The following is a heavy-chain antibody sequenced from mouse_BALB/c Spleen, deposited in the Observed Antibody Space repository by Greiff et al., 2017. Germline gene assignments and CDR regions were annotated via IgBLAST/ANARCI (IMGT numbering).Heavy chain of an antibody. CDR1: GYTFSSYW. CDR3: ARRGVYDGYLAWFAY. Sequence: VQLQQSGAELMKPGASVKISCKATGYTFSSYWIEWVKQRPGHGLEWIGEILPGSGSTNYNEKFKGKATFTADTSSNTAYMQLSSLTSEDSAVYYCARRGVYDGYLAWFAYWGQGTLVTVSA. CDR2: ILPGSGST. V-gene: IGHV1-9*01. J-gene: IGHJ3*01. D-gene: IGHD2-3*01.